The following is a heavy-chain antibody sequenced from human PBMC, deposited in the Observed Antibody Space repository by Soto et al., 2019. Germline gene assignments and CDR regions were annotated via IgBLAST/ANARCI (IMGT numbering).Heavy chain of an antibody. Sequence: QVQLVESGGGVVQPGRSLRLSCAASGFTFSNYVMHWVRQAPGKGLEWVAALWYDESNTYYADSVKGRLTISRDNSRNTLYLQMNSLRVDDTSFDYCVREGAVVPFDYWVQGALVTVSS. V-gene: IGHV3-33*01. CDR1: GFTFSNYV. D-gene: IGHD1-26*01. CDR3: VREGAVVPFDY. J-gene: IGHJ4*02. CDR2: LWYDESNT.